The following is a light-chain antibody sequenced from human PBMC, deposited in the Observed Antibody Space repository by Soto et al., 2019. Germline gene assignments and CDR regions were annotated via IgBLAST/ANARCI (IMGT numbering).Light chain of an antibody. CDR3: SSSAGYNVV. V-gene: IGLV2-8*01. CDR2: DVS. CDR1: SSDVGGYNY. J-gene: IGLJ2*01. Sequence: QSALTQPPSASGSPGQSVTISCTGTSSDVGGYNYVSWYQQHPGKAPKLMIYDVSKRPSGVPDRFSGSKSGNTASLTVSGLQAEDGADYYCSSSAGYNVVFGGGTKLTVL.